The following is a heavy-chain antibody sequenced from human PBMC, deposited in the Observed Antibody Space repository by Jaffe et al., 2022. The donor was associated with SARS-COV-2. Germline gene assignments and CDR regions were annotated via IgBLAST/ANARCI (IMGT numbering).Heavy chain of an antibody. J-gene: IGHJ4*02. V-gene: IGHV1-2*06. Sequence: QVQLVQSGAEVKKPGASVKVSCKASGFTFTDYYIHWVRQAPGQGLEWMGRINPNSGGTSYAQKFQDRVTMARDTSISTAYMYLSRLRSDDTAVYYCARGTLDYWGQGTLVTVSS. CDR2: INPNSGGT. CDR1: GFTFTDYY. CDR3: ARGTLDY. D-gene: IGHD1-1*01.